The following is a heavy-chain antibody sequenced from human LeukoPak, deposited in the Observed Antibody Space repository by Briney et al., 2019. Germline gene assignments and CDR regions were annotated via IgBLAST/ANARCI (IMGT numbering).Heavy chain of an antibody. CDR2: IYHSGST. V-gene: IGHV4-30-2*01. J-gene: IGHJ2*01. CDR1: GGSISSGDYY. Sequence: SQTLSLTCTVSGGSISSGDYYWNWIRQPPGKGLEWIGYIYHSGSTYYNPSLKSRVTMSLDRSKNQFSLKVSSVTAADTAVYYCAGLTTTAWYFDLWGRGTLVTVSS. D-gene: IGHD1-26*01. CDR3: AGLTTTAWYFDL.